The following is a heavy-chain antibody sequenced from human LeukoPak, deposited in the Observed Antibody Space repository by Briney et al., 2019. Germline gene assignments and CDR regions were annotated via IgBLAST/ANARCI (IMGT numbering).Heavy chain of an antibody. V-gene: IGHV3-23*01. Sequence: GGSLRLSCAASGFTLSSYWFHWVRQAPGKGLEWVSAISGSGGSTYYADSVKGRFTISRDNSKNTLYLQMNSLRAEDTAVYYCAKDKGRAVTAAFDIWGQGTMVTVSS. D-gene: IGHD3-3*01. CDR1: GFTLSSYW. J-gene: IGHJ3*02. CDR3: AKDKGRAVTAAFDI. CDR2: ISGSGGST.